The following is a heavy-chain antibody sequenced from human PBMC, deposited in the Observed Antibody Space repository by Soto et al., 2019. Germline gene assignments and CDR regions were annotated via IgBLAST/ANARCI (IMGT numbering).Heavy chain of an antibody. D-gene: IGHD3-22*01. CDR3: ARQYSYYYDSSGYYGRAFDI. Sequence: KPSETLSLTCAVSGGSISSGGYSWSWIRQPPGKGLEWIGYIYHSGSTYYNPSLKSRVTISVDRSKNQFSLKLSSVTAADTAVYYCARQYSYYYDSSGYYGRAFDIWGQGTMVTVSS. V-gene: IGHV4-30-2*01. CDR2: IYHSGST. J-gene: IGHJ3*02. CDR1: GGSISSGGYS.